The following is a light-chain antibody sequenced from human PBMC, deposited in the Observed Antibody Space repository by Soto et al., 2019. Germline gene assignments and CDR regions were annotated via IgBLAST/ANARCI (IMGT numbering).Light chain of an antibody. J-gene: IGLJ1*01. V-gene: IGLV2-23*03. CDR2: EGS. CDR1: SSDVGSYNL. CDR3: CSYAGSSTFLYV. Sequence: QSALTQPASVSGSPGQSITISCTGTSSDVGSYNLVSWYQQHPGKAPKLMISEGSKRPSGVSNRFSGSKSGNTASLTISGLQAEDEADYYCCSYAGSSTFLYVFGTGTKLTVL.